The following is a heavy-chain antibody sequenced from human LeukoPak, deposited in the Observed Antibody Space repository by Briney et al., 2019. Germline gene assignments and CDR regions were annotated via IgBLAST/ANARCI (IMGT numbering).Heavy chain of an antibody. J-gene: IGHJ4*02. D-gene: IGHD3-22*01. Sequence: KESGPTLVKPTQTLTLTCTFSGFSLSTSGVGVGWIRQPPGKALEWLALISWDDDKRYSPSLKSRLTITKDTSKNQVVLTMTNMDPVDTATYYSVLQTLYAYYYDSSGYYFDYWGQGTLVTVSS. CDR1: GFSLSTSGVG. V-gene: IGHV2-5*02. CDR3: VLQTLYAYYYDSSGYYFDY. CDR2: ISWDDDK.